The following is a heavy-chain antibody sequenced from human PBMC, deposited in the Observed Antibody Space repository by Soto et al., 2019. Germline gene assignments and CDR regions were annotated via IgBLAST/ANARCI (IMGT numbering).Heavy chain of an antibody. J-gene: IGHJ3*01. D-gene: IGHD3-10*01. CDR3: ARGNALDV. Sequence: LSLTCAISGDSVASDITSWNWIRQSPSRGLEWLGRTYYMSKWFHDYAASVKIRITINPDTSKNQFPLELNSMTPEDTAVYYCARGNALDVWGQGTVVTVSS. CDR1: GDSVASDITS. V-gene: IGHV6-1*01. CDR2: TYYMSKWFH.